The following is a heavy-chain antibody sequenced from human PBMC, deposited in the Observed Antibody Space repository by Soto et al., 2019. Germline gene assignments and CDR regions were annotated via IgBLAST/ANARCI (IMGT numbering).Heavy chain of an antibody. CDR2: INHSGST. Sequence: SETLSLTCAVYGGSFSGCYWSWIRQPPGKGLEWIGEINHSGSTNYNPSLKSRVTISVDTSKNQFSLKLSSVTAADTAVYYCASTPPYQLPSDYYYYYMDAWGKGTTVT. CDR1: GGSFSGCY. D-gene: IGHD2-2*01. CDR3: ASTPPYQLPSDYYYYYMDA. J-gene: IGHJ6*03. V-gene: IGHV4-34*01.